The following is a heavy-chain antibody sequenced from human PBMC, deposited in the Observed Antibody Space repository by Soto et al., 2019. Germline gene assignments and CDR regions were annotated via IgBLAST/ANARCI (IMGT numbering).Heavy chain of an antibody. V-gene: IGHV4-30-2*01. J-gene: IGHJ5*02. CDR3: ARTTNP. D-gene: IGHD2-8*01. Sequence: ASETLSLTCAVSGGSISSGGYSWSWIRQPPGKGLEWIGYIYHSGSTYYNPSLKSRVTISVDRSKNQFSLKLSSVTAADTAVYYCARTTNPWGQGTLDTVSS. CDR2: IYHSGST. CDR1: GGSISSGGYS.